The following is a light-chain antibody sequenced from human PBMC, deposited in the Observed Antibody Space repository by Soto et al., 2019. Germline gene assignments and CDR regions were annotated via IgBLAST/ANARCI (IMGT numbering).Light chain of an antibody. J-gene: IGLJ2*01. V-gene: IGLV4-69*01. Sequence: QSVLTQSPSASASLGASVKLTCTLSSGHSSYAIAWYQQQPEKGPRYLMKLNGDGSHTKGDGIPDRFSGSSSGAERYLTISSLQSEDEADYYCQTWDTGIQVFGGGTKLTVL. CDR2: LNGDGSH. CDR3: QTWDTGIQV. CDR1: SGHSSYA.